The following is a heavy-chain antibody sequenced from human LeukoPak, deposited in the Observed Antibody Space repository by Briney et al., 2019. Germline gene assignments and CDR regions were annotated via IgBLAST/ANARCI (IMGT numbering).Heavy chain of an antibody. D-gene: IGHD3-10*01. J-gene: IGHJ4*02. CDR2: ISWNSGSI. Sequence: GGSLRLSCAASGFTFDDYAMHWVRQAPGKGLEWVSGISWNSGSIGYADSVKGRFTISRDNAKNSLYLQMNSLRAEDTAVYYCARAFGSGSYYNAFGGYWGQGTLVTVSS. V-gene: IGHV3-9*01. CDR3: ARAFGSGSYYNAFGGY. CDR1: GFTFDDYA.